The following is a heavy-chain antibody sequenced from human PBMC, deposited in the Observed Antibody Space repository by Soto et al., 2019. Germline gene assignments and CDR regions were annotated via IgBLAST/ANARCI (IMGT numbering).Heavy chain of an antibody. CDR1: GGSVSSGSYF. CDR3: ASYSSGWYDVSY. Sequence: PSDTLSLTCTVSGGSVSSGSYFWSWIRQPPGKGLEWIGYIYYSGSTNYNPSLKSRVTISVDTSRNQFSLKLSSVTAADTAVYYCASYSSGWYDVSYWGQGTLVTVS. J-gene: IGHJ4*02. V-gene: IGHV4-61*01. D-gene: IGHD6-19*01. CDR2: IYYSGST.